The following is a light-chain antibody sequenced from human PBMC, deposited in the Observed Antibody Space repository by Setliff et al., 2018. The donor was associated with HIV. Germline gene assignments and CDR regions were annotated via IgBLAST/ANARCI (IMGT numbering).Light chain of an antibody. V-gene: IGLV1-40*01. CDR2: DNM. CDR3: QSYDNRLSGYV. Sequence: QSALTQPTSVSGAPGQRVTISCTGRSSNIGAGFDVHWYQQLPGTAPKLLIYDNMNRPSGVPDRFSGSKSGTSASLVITGLQTDDEADYYCQSYDNRLSGYVFGTGTKVTVL. J-gene: IGLJ1*01. CDR1: SSNIGAGFD.